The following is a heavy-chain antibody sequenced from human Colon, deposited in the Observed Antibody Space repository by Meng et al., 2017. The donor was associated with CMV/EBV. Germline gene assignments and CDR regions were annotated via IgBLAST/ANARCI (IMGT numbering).Heavy chain of an antibody. D-gene: IGHD4-23*01. CDR2: ITPILQIA. Sequence: QVRLVQSGGEVQKPGASVKVSCKAYGYTFTNYALSWVRQAPGQGLEWMGGITPILQIANYAQKFQGRVTITADTSTSTTYMELSSLRSEDTAIYYCARGVGGNLPYFDYWGQGTLVTVSS. CDR3: ARGVGGNLPYFDY. J-gene: IGHJ4*02. V-gene: IGHV1-69*10. CDR1: GYTFTNYA.